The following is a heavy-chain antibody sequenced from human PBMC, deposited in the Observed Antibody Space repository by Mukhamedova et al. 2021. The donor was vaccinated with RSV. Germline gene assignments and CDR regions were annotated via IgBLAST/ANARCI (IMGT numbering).Heavy chain of an antibody. CDR2: YYSGST. J-gene: IGHJ4*02. D-gene: IGHD3-3*01. V-gene: IGHV4-30-4*01. CDR3: ATVSYDFWSGDPFDY. Sequence: YYSGSTYYNPSLKSRVTISVDTSKIQFSLKLSSVTAADTAVYYCATVSYDFWSGDPFDYWGQGTLVTVSS.